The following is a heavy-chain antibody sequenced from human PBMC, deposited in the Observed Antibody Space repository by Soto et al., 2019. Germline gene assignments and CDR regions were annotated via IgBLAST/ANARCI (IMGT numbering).Heavy chain of an antibody. CDR2: ISSSSSYT. Sequence: GGSLRLSCAASGFTFSDYYMSWIRQAPGKGLEWVSYISSSSSYTNYADSVKGRFTISRDNAKNSLYLQMNSLRAEDTAVYYCAQYGDYVRGFDYWGQGTLVTVSS. CDR3: AQYGDYVRGFDY. CDR1: GFTFSDYY. V-gene: IGHV3-11*06. D-gene: IGHD4-17*01. J-gene: IGHJ4*02.